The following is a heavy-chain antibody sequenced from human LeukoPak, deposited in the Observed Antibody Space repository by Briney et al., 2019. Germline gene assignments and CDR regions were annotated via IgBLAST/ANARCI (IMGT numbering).Heavy chain of an antibody. CDR1: GFTFSNYW. CDR3: VRGGGSSGYDLDF. CDR2: INSDGSNI. J-gene: IGHJ4*02. D-gene: IGHD5-12*01. Sequence: PGGSLRLSCADSGFTFSNYWMHWVRQAPGKGLVWVSRINSDGSNIGYGISVKGRFTILRDNAKNTLYLQMNSLTAEDTAIYYCVRGGGSSGYDLDFWGQGTLVTVSS. V-gene: IGHV3-74*01.